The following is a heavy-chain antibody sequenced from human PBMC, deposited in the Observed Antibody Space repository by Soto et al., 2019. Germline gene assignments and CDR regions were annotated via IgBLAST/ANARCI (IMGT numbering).Heavy chain of an antibody. D-gene: IGHD6-19*01. J-gene: IGHJ6*03. V-gene: IGHV1-18*01. CDR2: ISAFNGNT. CDR3: ARDRGVAPPVAGNTHYYYYMDV. CDR1: GYSFTNYG. Sequence: QDQLVQSGAEVKKPGDSVTVTCKASGYSFTNYGVTWVRQAPGQGLEWMGWISAFNGNTHYAQNLQGRVTMTTDASTSTAYMELRSLRSDDTAVYYCARDRGVAPPVAGNTHYYYYMDVWGKGTTLTVSS.